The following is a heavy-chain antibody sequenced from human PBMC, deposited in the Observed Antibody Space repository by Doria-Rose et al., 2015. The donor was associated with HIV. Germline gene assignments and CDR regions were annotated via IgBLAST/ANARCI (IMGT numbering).Heavy chain of an antibody. D-gene: IGHD6-13*01. CDR3: ARIKSSRWYHKYYFDS. Sequence: QITLKESGPVLVKPTETLTLTCTVSGVSLSSPGMGVSWIRQPPGKALEWLANIFSDDERSYKTSLKSRLTIARGNSKSQVVLPMTDMDPVDTATYYCARIKSSRWYHKYYFDSWGQGTLVIVSA. CDR2: IFSDDER. J-gene: IGHJ4*02. V-gene: IGHV2-26*01. CDR1: GVSLSSPGMG.